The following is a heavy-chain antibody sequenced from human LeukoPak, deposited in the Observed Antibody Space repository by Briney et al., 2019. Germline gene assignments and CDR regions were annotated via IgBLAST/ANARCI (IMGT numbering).Heavy chain of an antibody. V-gene: IGHV4-59*01. J-gene: IGHJ6*02. CDR2: IYYSGST. D-gene: IGHD1-1*01. CDR1: GGSISSYY. CDR3: ARGTGSHSSSMGV. Sequence: SETLSLTCTVSGGSISSYYWSWIRQPPGKGLEWIGYIYYSGSTNFNPSLKSRVTISVDTSKNQFSLRLTSVTAADTAVYYCARGTGSHSSSMGVWGQGTTVTVSS.